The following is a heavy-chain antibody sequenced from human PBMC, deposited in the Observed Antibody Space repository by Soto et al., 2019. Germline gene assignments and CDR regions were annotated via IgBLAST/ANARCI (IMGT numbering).Heavy chain of an antibody. Sequence: EVQLVESGGDLVQPGKSLRLSCAASGFTFNDYAMHWVRQPPGKGLEWVSSVNWNSVTTRYAVSLKGRFSISRDNAQNSLYLEMNSLRPEDTALYYCVKGLNSGGNTGGEFDIWGQGTMVTVSS. J-gene: IGHJ3*02. V-gene: IGHV3-9*01. CDR1: GFTFNDYA. CDR3: VKGLNSGGNTGGEFDI. D-gene: IGHD2-15*01. CDR2: VNWNSVTT.